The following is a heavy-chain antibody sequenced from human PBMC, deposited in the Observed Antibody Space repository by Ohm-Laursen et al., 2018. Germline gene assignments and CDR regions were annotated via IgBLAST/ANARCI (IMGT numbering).Heavy chain of an antibody. Sequence: GSLRLSCAASGFTFSSYEMNWVRQAPGKGLEWVSYISSSGSTIYYADSVKGRFTISRDNAKNSLYLQMNSLRAEDTAVYYCARVPRYSGYDYAFDIWGQGTMVTVSS. CDR2: ISSSGSTI. CDR1: GFTFSSYE. J-gene: IGHJ3*02. D-gene: IGHD5-12*01. CDR3: ARVPRYSGYDYAFDI. V-gene: IGHV3-48*03.